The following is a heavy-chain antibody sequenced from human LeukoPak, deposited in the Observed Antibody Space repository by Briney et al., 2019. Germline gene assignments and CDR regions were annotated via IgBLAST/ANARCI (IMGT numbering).Heavy chain of an antibody. V-gene: IGHV3-53*01. Sequence: GGSLRLSCAASGFIVSSNFRSWVRQAPGKRLEWVSIMYSAGSTYYADSVRGRFTISRDSSKNTVSLQMNSLRVEDTAVYYCASGGTGARKYYSDPFHSWGQGTLVTVSS. J-gene: IGHJ4*02. CDR2: MYSAGST. CDR3: ASGGTGARKYYSDPFHS. CDR1: GFIVSSNF. D-gene: IGHD2/OR15-2a*01.